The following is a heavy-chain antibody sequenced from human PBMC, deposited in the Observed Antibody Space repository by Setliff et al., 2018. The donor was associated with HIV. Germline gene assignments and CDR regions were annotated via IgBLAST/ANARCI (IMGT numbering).Heavy chain of an antibody. D-gene: IGHD6-13*01. Sequence: ASVKVSCKASGHSFTTYFLHWVRQAPGQGLEWMGWINAGNGDTKSSQKFQGRVTITRDTSASTAYMELSSLRSEDTGVYYCAIGSSNWPHRPNNYYFDYWGQGTPVTVSS. CDR1: GHSFTTYF. V-gene: IGHV1-3*01. CDR2: INAGNGDT. CDR3: AIGSSNWPHRPNNYYFDY. J-gene: IGHJ4*02.